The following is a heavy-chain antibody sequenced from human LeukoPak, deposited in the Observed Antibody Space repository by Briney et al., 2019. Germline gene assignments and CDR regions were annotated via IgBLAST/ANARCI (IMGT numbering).Heavy chain of an antibody. CDR1: GGTFSSYT. CDR3: AREPGSDSSGYYYGRWFDP. J-gene: IGHJ5*02. D-gene: IGHD3-22*01. V-gene: IGHV1-69*04. Sequence: SVKVSCKASGGTFSSYTISWVRQAPGQGLEWMGRIIPILGIANYAQKFQGRVTITADKSTSTAYMELSSLRSEDAAVYYCAREPGSDSSGYYYGRWFDPWGQGTLVTVSS. CDR2: IIPILGIA.